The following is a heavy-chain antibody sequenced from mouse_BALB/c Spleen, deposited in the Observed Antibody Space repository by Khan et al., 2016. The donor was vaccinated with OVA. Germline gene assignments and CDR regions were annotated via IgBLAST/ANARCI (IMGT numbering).Heavy chain of an antibody. V-gene: IGHV3-2*02. J-gene: IGHJ2*02. CDR2: ISYSGNT. CDR3: VRVYGGDFDY. D-gene: IGHD1-1*02. Sequence: EVQLQESGPGLVKPSQSLSLTCTVTGYSITSDYAWNWIRQFPGNKLEWMGFISYSGNTKYNPSLRSRFSITRDTSKNQFFLQLNSVTTEDTATYYCVRVYGGDFDYWGQGTSLTVSS. CDR1: GYSITSDYA.